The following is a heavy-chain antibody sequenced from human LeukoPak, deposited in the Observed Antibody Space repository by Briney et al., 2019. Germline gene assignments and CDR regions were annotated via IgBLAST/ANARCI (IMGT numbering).Heavy chain of an antibody. Sequence: ASVKVSCKASGYTFTSYGISWVRQAPGQGLEWMGWISAYNGDTNYAQKLQGRVTMTTDTSTSTAYMELRSLRSDDTAVYYCARVEGITIFGVVSVYYYYYMDVWGKGPRSPSP. J-gene: IGHJ6*03. V-gene: IGHV1-18*01. CDR1: GYTFTSYG. CDR2: ISAYNGDT. CDR3: ARVEGITIFGVVSVYYYYYMDV. D-gene: IGHD3-3*01.